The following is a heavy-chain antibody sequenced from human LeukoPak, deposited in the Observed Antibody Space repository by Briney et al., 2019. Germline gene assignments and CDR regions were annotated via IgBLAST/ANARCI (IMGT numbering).Heavy chain of an antibody. CDR3: AREVFRWSGYYYDSSGLDY. Sequence: PSETLSLTCTVSGYSISNNFYWAWIRQSPGKGLEWIVSINHSWSTYYNPSLKSRVTISVDTSKNQFSLKLSSVTAADTAVYYCAREVFRWSGYYYDSSGLDYWGQGTLVTVSS. J-gene: IGHJ4*02. D-gene: IGHD3-22*01. CDR2: INHSWST. V-gene: IGHV4-38-2*02. CDR1: GYSISNNFY.